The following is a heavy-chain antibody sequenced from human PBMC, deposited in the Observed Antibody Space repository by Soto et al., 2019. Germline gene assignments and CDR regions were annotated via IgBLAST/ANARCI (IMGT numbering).Heavy chain of an antibody. CDR1: GYRFTSYG. V-gene: IGHV1-18*01. Sequence: GASVKVSCKASGYRFTSYGISWVRQAPGQGLERLGWISAYDDNTKYAQTLQGRVSMSTDTSTNTAYMELRSLRSDDTAMYYCARGGYYDSSGSRNYHYYGMNVWGQVTTVTVSS. CDR2: ISAYDDNT. CDR3: ARGGYYDSSGSRNYHYYGMNV. J-gene: IGHJ6*02. D-gene: IGHD3-22*01.